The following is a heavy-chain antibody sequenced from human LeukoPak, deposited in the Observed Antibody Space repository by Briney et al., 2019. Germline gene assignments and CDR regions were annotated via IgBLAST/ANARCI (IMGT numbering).Heavy chain of an antibody. D-gene: IGHD6-19*01. CDR3: ARGRGYSSGWFYFDY. CDR2: INHSGST. Sequence: PSETLSLTCAVYGGSFSGYYWSRIRQPPGKGLEWIGEINHSGSTNYNPSLKSRVTISVDTSKNQFSLKLSSVTAADTAVYYCARGRGYSSGWFYFDYWGQGTLVTVSS. J-gene: IGHJ4*02. V-gene: IGHV4-34*01. CDR1: GGSFSGYY.